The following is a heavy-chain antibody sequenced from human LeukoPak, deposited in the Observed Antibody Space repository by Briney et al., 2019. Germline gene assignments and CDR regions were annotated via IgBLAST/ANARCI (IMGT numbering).Heavy chain of an antibody. CDR2: INPSAGDT. D-gene: IGHD3-16*01. CDR1: GYTFTNYY. CDR3: AGWGGGHSVYGLDV. V-gene: IGHV1-46*01. J-gene: IGHJ6*02. Sequence: GASVKVSCKASGYTFTNYYIHWLRQAPGQGLKWMGIINPSAGDTTYAQNFQGRVTMTRDTPTRTVFMELRSLTSDDTAVYYCAGWGGGHSVYGLDVWGQGTTVIISS.